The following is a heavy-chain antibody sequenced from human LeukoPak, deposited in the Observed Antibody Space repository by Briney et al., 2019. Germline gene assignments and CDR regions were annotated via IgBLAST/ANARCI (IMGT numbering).Heavy chain of an antibody. CDR2: ISSSGSTI. CDR3: AREYSGYFDI. CDR1: GFTFSSYS. J-gene: IGHJ3*02. D-gene: IGHD5-12*01. V-gene: IGHV3-21*04. Sequence: GGSLRLSCAASGFTFSSYSMNWVRQAPGKGLEWVSSISSSGSTIYYADSVKGRFTISRDNAKNSLYLQMNSLRAEDTAVYYCAREYSGYFDIWGQGTMVTVSS.